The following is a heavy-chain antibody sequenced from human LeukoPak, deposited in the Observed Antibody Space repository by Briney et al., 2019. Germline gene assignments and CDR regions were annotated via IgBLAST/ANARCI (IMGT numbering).Heavy chain of an antibody. J-gene: IGHJ6*02. V-gene: IGHV4-59*01. Sequence: AETLSLTCAVSGRSISSYYWSWIRQPPGKGLEWIGYIYYSGSTNYNPSLKSRVTISVDTSKNQLSMKLSSVHAADTAVYYCARGYYYCGMDVWGQGTTVTVSS. CDR2: IYYSGST. CDR3: ARGYYYCGMDV. CDR1: GRSISSYY.